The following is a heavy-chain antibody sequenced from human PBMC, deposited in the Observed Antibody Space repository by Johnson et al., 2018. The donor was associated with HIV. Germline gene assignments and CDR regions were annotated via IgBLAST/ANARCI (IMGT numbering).Heavy chain of an antibody. Sequence: VQLVESGGGVVRPGGSLRISCAASGFTFDDYGMSWVRQAPGKGLEWVSGINWNGGSTAYADSVRGRFTISRDNAKNSLYLQMNSLRAEETALDYCARSRPYEGVPAATGAFDIWGQGTMVTVSS. CDR2: INWNGGST. J-gene: IGHJ3*02. D-gene: IGHD2-2*01. CDR3: ARSRPYEGVPAATGAFDI. V-gene: IGHV3-20*04. CDR1: GFTFDDYG.